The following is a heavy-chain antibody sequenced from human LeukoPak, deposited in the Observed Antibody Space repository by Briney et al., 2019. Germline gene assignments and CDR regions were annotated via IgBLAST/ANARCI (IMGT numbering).Heavy chain of an antibody. J-gene: IGHJ4*02. D-gene: IGHD4/OR15-4a*01. CDR1: GGTFSRYA. V-gene: IGHV1-69*04. CDR2: IIPILGIA. Sequence: SVKVSCKASGGTFSRYAISWVRQAPGQGLEWMGRIIPILGIANYAQKFQGRVTITADKSTSTAYMELSSLRSEDTAVYSCATGPAIGAGALYYWGQGTLVTVSS. CDR3: ATGPAIGAGALYY.